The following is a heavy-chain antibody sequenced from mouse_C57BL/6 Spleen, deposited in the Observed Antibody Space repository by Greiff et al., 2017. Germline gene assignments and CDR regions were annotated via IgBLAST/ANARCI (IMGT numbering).Heavy chain of an antibody. J-gene: IGHJ4*01. CDR3: ARDDYAMDY. V-gene: IGHV7-3*01. CDR1: GFTFTDYY. Sequence: EVKLMESGGGLVQPGGSLSLSCAASGFTFTDYYMSWVRQPPGKALEWLGFIRNKANGYTTEYSASVKGRFTISRDNSQSILYLQMNALRAEDSATYYCARDDYAMDYWGQGTSVTVSS. CDR2: IRNKANGYTT.